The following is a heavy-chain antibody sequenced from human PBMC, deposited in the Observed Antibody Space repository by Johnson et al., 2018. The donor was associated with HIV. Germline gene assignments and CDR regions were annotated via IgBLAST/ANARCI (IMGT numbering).Heavy chain of an antibody. Sequence: VQLVESGGGVARPGGSLRLSCAASGFTVSSNYMSWVRQAPGKGPVWVSGISWNSGSIGYADSVKGRFTISRDNAKNSLYLQMNSLRAEDTALYYCAKDHPISVWGQGTMVTVSS. CDR1: GFTVSSNY. CDR3: AKDHPISV. J-gene: IGHJ3*01. V-gene: IGHV3-9*01. CDR2: ISWNSGSI.